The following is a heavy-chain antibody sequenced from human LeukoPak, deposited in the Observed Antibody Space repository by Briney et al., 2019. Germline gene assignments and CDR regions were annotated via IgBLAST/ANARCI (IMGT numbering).Heavy chain of an antibody. CDR1: GFTLSDYS. J-gene: IGHJ4*02. CDR2: ITSSGTYI. D-gene: IGHD3-10*01. V-gene: IGHV3-21*01. Sequence: GGSLRLSCAASGFTLSDYSMNWVRQAPGKGLEWVSSITSSGTYIYYADSVKGRFTISRDNAKNSLYLQMNSLRAEDTAVYYCARGIYYGSGSSFDYWGQGTLVTVSS. CDR3: ARGIYYGSGSSFDY.